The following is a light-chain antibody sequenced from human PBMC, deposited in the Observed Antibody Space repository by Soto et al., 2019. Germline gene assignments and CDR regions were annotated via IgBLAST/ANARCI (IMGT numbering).Light chain of an antibody. Sequence: DIQMTQSPTSLAASVGDRVTISCQASQDLTNFLNWYQQKPGEAPKLLIYDTTTLEEGVPSRFSGGGSGTDFTFTINGLQPEDAAIYSCQQYVNLPYTFGPGTKLEIK. CDR3: QQYVNLPYT. CDR2: DTT. V-gene: IGKV1-33*01. J-gene: IGKJ2*01. CDR1: QDLTNF.